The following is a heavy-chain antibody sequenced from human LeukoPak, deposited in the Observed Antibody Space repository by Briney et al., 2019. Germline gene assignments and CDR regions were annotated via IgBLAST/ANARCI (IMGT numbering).Heavy chain of an antibody. Sequence: PGGSLRLSCAASGFTFSSYAMHWVRQAPGKGLEWVAVISYDGSNKYYADSVKGRFTISRDNSKNTLYLQMNSLRAEDTAVYYCARHSGSFRTRGPFDYWGQGTLVTVSS. V-gene: IGHV3-30-3*01. CDR3: ARHSGSFRTRGPFDY. D-gene: IGHD1-26*01. J-gene: IGHJ4*02. CDR1: GFTFSSYA. CDR2: ISYDGSNK.